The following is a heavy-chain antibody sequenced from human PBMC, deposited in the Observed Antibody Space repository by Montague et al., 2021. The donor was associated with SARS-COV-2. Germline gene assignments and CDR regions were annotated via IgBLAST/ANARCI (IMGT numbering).Heavy chain of an antibody. CDR1: GGSISSFY. Sequence: SETLSLTCTVSGGSISSFYRSWFRQPPGKGLEWIGYISDSGSTNYNPSLTSRVTMSVDTSKNQFSLKVNSVTAADTAVYYCARHYSATLPAAYWGQGTLVTVSS. CDR3: ARHYSATLPAAY. V-gene: IGHV4-59*08. CDR2: ISDSGST. D-gene: IGHD2-15*01. J-gene: IGHJ4*02.